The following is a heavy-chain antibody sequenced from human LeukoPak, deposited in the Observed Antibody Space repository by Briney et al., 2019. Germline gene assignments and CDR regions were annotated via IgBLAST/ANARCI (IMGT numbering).Heavy chain of an antibody. CDR1: GFVFSDYS. D-gene: IGHD3-10*01. Sequence: GGSLRLSCEASGFVFSDYSMSWIRQAPGKGLEWISYINSNGSATYYADSVKGRFTISRDNSKNTLYLQMNSLRAEDTAVYYCAGGFGELLYNWFDPWGQGTLVTVSS. V-gene: IGHV3-23*05. CDR3: AGGFGELLYNWFDP. CDR2: INSNGSAT. J-gene: IGHJ5*02.